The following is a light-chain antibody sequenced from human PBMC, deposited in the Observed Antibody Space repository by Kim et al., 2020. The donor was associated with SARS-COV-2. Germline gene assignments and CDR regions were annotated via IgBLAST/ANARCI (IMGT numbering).Light chain of an antibody. CDR1: SSDVDSYNY. CDR2: DVN. CDR3: SSYTSSGTVI. V-gene: IGLV2-14*03. J-gene: IGLJ2*01. Sequence: QSALTQPASVSGSPGQSITISCTGTSSDVDSYNYVSWYQQHPGKAPKLMIYDVNNRPSGVSDRFSGLKSGNTASLTISGLQAEDEADYYCSSYTSSGTVIFGGGTTLTVL.